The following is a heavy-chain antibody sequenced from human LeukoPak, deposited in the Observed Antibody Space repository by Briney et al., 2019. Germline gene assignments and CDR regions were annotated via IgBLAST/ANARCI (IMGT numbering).Heavy chain of an antibody. Sequence: SETVSLTCTVSGGSISSSTYYWGWIRQPPGRGLEWIGTIYYRGSTYYNPSLKSRVTISVDTSNNQFSLRLSSVTAADTAVYYCAILGTGSSWGQGTLVAVSS. J-gene: IGHJ5*02. CDR3: AILGTGSS. CDR2: IYYRGST. D-gene: IGHD3-10*01. CDR1: GGSISSSTYY. V-gene: IGHV4-39*01.